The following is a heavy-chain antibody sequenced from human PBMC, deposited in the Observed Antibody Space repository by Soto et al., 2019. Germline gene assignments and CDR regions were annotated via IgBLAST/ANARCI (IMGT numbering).Heavy chain of an antibody. CDR2: INQGGSEN. V-gene: IGHV3-7*01. CDR1: GFTFSNYW. Sequence: GGSLRLSCAASGFTFSNYWMSWVRLAPGKGLEWVANINQGGSENYYVDSVKGRFTVSRDNGKDSLYLQMDSLGGEDTAVYYCARAVTAGTVASWGQGTMVTVSP. D-gene: IGHD6-13*01. J-gene: IGHJ4*02. CDR3: ARAVTAGTVAS.